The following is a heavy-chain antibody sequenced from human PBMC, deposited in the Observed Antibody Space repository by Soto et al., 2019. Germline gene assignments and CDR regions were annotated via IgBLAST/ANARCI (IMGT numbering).Heavy chain of an antibody. D-gene: IGHD6-13*01. CDR1: GFTFSSYG. Sequence: LRLSCAASGFTFSSYGMHWVRQAPGKGLEWVAVISYDGSNKYYADSVKGRFTISRDNSKNTLYLQMNSLRAEDTAVYYCAKDCTYSSSCLYYWGQGTLVTVSS. J-gene: IGHJ4*02. V-gene: IGHV3-30*18. CDR3: AKDCTYSSSCLYY. CDR2: ISYDGSNK.